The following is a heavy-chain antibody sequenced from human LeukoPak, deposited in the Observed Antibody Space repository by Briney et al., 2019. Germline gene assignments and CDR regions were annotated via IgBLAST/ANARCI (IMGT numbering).Heavy chain of an antibody. D-gene: IGHD3-3*01. CDR3: ARHGSSGVVITNFDY. CDR2: IYYSGST. J-gene: IGHJ4*02. Sequence: PSEALSLTCTVSGGSISSYYWSWIRQPPGKGLEWIGYIYYSGSTNYNPSLKSRVTISVDTSRSQFSLKLNSVTAADTAVYFCARHGSSGVVITNFDYWGQGTLVTVSS. CDR1: GGSISSYY. V-gene: IGHV4-59*08.